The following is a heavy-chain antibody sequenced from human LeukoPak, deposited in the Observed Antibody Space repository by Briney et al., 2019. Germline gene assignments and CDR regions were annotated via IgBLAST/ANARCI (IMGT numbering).Heavy chain of an antibody. CDR2: IGSDGTNT. V-gene: IGHV3-64*02. D-gene: IGHD1-1*01. CDR1: GFTFSSYP. J-gene: IGHJ4*01. CDR3: MSRDGSGY. Sequence: GGSLRLSCEASGFTFSSYPMHWVRQAPGKGLEYVSAIGSDGTNTFYADSVKGRFTVSRDNSKNTLYLQMGSLRPEDMAIYYCMSRDGSGYWGHGTPVTVSS.